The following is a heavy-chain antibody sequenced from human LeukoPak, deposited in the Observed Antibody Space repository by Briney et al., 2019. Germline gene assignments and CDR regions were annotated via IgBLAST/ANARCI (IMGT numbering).Heavy chain of an antibody. Sequence: GRSLRLSCAASGFTFSFSGMHWVREAPGKGLEWVAVISYDGSNKYYADSVKGRFTISRDNSKNTLYLQMNSLRAEDTAVYYCAKLGFGRWSHEVYDYWGQGTLVTVSS. CDR1: GFTFSFSG. CDR3: AKLGFGRWSHEVYDY. V-gene: IGHV3-30*18. D-gene: IGHD5-24*01. J-gene: IGHJ4*02. CDR2: ISYDGSNK.